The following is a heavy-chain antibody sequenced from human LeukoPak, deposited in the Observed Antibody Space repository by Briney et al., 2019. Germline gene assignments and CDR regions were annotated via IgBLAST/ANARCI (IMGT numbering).Heavy chain of an antibody. Sequence: GGSLRLSCAASQFIFNNYAMSWVRQAPGKGLEWVASISYDGVDKYYADSLKGRFTMSRDNSKNSVYLQMDSLRVEDTAMCYCAKDVDTVMDWANDAFDVWGQGTMVIVSS. D-gene: IGHD5-18*01. CDR1: QFIFNNYA. CDR2: ISYDGVDK. CDR3: AKDVDTVMDWANDAFDV. V-gene: IGHV3-30-3*01. J-gene: IGHJ3*01.